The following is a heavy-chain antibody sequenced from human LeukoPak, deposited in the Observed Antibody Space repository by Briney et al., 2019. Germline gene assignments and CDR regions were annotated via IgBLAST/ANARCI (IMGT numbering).Heavy chain of an antibody. V-gene: IGHV4-30-2*02. CDR2: IYHSGST. J-gene: IGHJ6*02. D-gene: IGHD6-13*01. Sequence: SETLSLTCAVSGGSISSGGYSWSWIRQPPGKGLEWIGYIYHSGSTYYNPSLKSRVTISVDRSKNQFSLKLSSVTAADTAVYYCARVGIAAAGTPDYYYGMDVWGQGTTVTVSS. CDR1: GGSISSGGYS. CDR3: ARVGIAAAGTPDYYYGMDV.